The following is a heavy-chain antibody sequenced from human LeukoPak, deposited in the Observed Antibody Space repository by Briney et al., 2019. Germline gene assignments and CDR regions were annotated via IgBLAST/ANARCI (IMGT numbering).Heavy chain of an antibody. Sequence: RASVKVSCKASGYTFTSYGISWVRQAPGQGLEWMGWISAYNGNTNYAQKLQGRVTMTTDTSTSTAYMELRSLRSDDTAVYYCAREASSSWYGDNWFDPWGQGTLVTVSS. CDR2: ISAYNGNT. V-gene: IGHV1-18*01. CDR1: GYTFTSYG. D-gene: IGHD6-13*01. CDR3: AREASSSWYGDNWFDP. J-gene: IGHJ5*02.